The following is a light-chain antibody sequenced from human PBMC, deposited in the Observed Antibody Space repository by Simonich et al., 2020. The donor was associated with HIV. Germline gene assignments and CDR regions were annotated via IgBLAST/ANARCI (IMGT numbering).Light chain of an antibody. CDR2: DAS. J-gene: IGKJ2*01. CDR1: QGISSW. CDR3: QQANSFPPT. V-gene: IGKV1-12*01. Sequence: IQMTQSPSSVSASVGDRVTISCRARQGISSWLAWYQQKPVKAPKLLVYDASSLQSGVPSRFSGSGSGTNFTLTISSLHPEDFATYYCQQANSFPPTFGQGTKLEIK.